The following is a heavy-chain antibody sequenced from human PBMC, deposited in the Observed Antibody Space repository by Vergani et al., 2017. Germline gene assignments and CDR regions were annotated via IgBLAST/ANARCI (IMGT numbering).Heavy chain of an antibody. D-gene: IGHD4-17*01. J-gene: IGHJ4*02. Sequence: QVQLVESGGGVVQPGRSLRLSCAASGFTFSSYGMHWVRQAPGKGLEWVAVIWYDGSNKYYADSVKGRFTISRDNSKNTLYLQMNSLRAEDTAVYYCARDGGWGDYATYYFDYWGQGTLVTVSS. V-gene: IGHV3-33*01. CDR1: GFTFSSYG. CDR3: ARDGGWGDYATYYFDY. CDR2: IWYDGSNK.